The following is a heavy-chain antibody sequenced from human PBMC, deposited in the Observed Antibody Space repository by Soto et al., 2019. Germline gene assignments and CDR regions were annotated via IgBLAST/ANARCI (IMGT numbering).Heavy chain of an antibody. D-gene: IGHD1-1*01. CDR1: GYTFTTYG. J-gene: IGHJ3*01. CDR2: ISGHNGKT. CDR3: ARERPLEDSPLADAFDV. V-gene: IGHV1-18*01. Sequence: QVHLVQSGAEVKKPGASVKVSCNSSGYTFTTYGVAWVRQVPGQGLEWMGWISGHNGKTFYAQSFQDRDTMTTATSASTAYMELRSLRSDDTAVYFCARERPLEDSPLADAFDVWGQGTRVTVSS.